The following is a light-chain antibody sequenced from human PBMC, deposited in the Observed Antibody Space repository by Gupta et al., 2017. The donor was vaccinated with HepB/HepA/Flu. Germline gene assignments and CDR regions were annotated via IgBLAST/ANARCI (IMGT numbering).Light chain of an antibody. CDR1: QGISNY. J-gene: IGKJ4*02. V-gene: IGKV1-27*01. CDR3: QKYYGAPRT. CDR2: AAS. Sequence: DIQMTQSPSSLSASVGDRVTITFRASQGISNYLAWYQQIPGKVPKLLIYAASTVQSGVPSRFSASGSGTDFTLTISSLQPEDVATYYCQKYYGAPRTFGEGTKVEIK.